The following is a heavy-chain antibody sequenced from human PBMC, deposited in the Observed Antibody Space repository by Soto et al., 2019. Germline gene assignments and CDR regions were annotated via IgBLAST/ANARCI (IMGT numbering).Heavy chain of an antibody. CDR2: ISYDGSSQ. CDR1: GVPFSAYA. Sequence: PGGSFRLSCSSSGVPFSAYAMHWFRQSPVTGREWVALISYDGSSQNYADSVKGRFTISRDNSKNTLYLQMNSLRDEDMALYYCARGAVTTNYYYYGMDVWRRGNTVNVS. D-gene: IGHD4-17*01. J-gene: IGHJ6*02. CDR3: ARGAVTTNYYYYGMDV. V-gene: IGHV3-30-3*01.